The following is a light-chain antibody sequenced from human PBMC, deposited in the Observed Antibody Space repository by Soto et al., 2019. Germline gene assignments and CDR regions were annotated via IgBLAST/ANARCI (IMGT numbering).Light chain of an antibody. CDR2: DAS. V-gene: IGKV1-5*01. CDR3: QQYNSCTLS. CDR1: QSISSW. Sequence: IKITQSPATLSASVGDRVTITCRASQSISSWLAWYQQTPGKAPKLLIYDASSLESGVPSRFRCSGAGPACTRTISSLQPDDVVTYCCQQYNSCTLSFGGGTKVDIK. J-gene: IGKJ4*01.